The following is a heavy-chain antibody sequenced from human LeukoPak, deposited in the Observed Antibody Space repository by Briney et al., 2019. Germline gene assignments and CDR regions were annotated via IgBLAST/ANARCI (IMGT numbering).Heavy chain of an antibody. J-gene: IGHJ3*02. CDR1: GGTFSSYA. CDR2: IIPILGIA. V-gene: IGHV1-69*04. Sequence: GASVKVSCKASGGTFSSYAISWVRQAPGQGLEWMGRIIPILGIANYAQKFQGRVTMTDDISTDIAYMDLSSLRSEDTAVYYCTTGLRNAFDIWGQGTMVTVSS. D-gene: IGHD3-16*01. CDR3: TTGLRNAFDI.